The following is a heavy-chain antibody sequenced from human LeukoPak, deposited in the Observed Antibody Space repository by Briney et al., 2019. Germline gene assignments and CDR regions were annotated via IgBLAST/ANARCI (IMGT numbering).Heavy chain of an antibody. Sequence: GASVKVSCKASGYTFTGYYMHWVRQAPGQGLEWMGWINPNSGGTDYAQKFQGRVTMTRDTSISTAYMELSRLRSDDTAVYYCARAGVVSALAARLWYFDLWGRGTLVTVSS. D-gene: IGHD6-6*01. V-gene: IGHV1-2*02. CDR3: ARAGVVSALAARLWYFDL. CDR2: INPNSGGT. J-gene: IGHJ2*01. CDR1: GYTFTGYY.